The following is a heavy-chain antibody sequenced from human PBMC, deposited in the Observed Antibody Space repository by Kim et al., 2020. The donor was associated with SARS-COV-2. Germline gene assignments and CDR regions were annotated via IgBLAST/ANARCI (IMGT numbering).Heavy chain of an antibody. CDR2: IYSGGSST. CDR1: GFTFSSYA. CDR3: AKELRFLEWLEVGYYGMDV. D-gene: IGHD3-3*01. Sequence: GGSLRLSCAASGFTFSSYAMSWVRQAPGKGLEWVSVIYSGGSSTYYADSVKGRFTISRDNSKNTLYLQMNSLRAEDTAVYYCAKELRFLEWLEVGYYGMDVWGQGTTVTVSS. V-gene: IGHV3-23*03. J-gene: IGHJ6*02.